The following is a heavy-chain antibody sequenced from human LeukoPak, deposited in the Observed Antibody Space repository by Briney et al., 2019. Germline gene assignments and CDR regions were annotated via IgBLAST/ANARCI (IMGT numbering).Heavy chain of an antibody. CDR3: ARGPPETTYSDF. D-gene: IGHD1/OR15-1a*01. CDR1: GYTFNKYD. CDR2: MKPNSGKT. V-gene: IGHV1-8*01. Sequence: ASVKVSCKHSGYTFNKYDVSWVRQAPGPGIEWMEGMKPNSGKTGYAQRFQGRIIMTRITSISTSYMQLNNLTSEDTATYYCARGPPETTYSDFWGQGTLVTVSS. J-gene: IGHJ4*02.